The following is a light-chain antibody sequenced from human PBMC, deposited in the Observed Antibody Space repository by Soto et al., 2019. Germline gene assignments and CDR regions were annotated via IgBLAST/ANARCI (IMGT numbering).Light chain of an antibody. CDR3: NQGTHGPHT. V-gene: IGKV2-30*02. J-gene: IGKJ2*01. CDR1: QSLVHSDGNTY. CDR2: HVS. Sequence: DVVMTQSPLSLPVTLGQAATVSCRSTQSLVHSDGNTYLNWFQQRPGQSPRRLLHHVSKRDSGVPDRFSGSGSGTGFTLKISRVEAEEVGVYYCNQGTHGPHTFGQGTKLEIK.